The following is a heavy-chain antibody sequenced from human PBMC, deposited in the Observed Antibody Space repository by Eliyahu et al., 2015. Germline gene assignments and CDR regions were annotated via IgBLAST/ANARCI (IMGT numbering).Heavy chain of an antibody. V-gene: IGHV3-23*01. CDR3: AGGAVAGMGWFDP. CDR2: ISGSGGST. D-gene: IGHD6-19*01. CDR1: GFTFSSYA. J-gene: IGHJ5*02. Sequence: EVQLLESGGGLVQPGGSLRLSCAASGFTFSSYAMSWVRQAPGKGLEWVSDISGSGGSTYYADSVKGRFTISRDNSKNTLYLQMNSLRGEDTAVYYCAGGAVAGMGWFDPWGQGTLVSVSS.